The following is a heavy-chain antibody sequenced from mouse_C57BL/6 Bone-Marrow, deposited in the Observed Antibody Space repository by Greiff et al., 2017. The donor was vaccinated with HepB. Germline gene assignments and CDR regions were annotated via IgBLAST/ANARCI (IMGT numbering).Heavy chain of an antibody. V-gene: IGHV1-22*01. D-gene: IGHD1-1*01. CDR1: GYTFTDYN. Sequence: EVQLQQSGPELVKPGASVKMSCKASGYTFTDYNMHWVKQSHGKSLEWIGYINPNNGGTSYNQKFKGKATLTVNKSSSTAYMELRSLTSEDSAVYYCADYYGSSYGDYAMDYWGQGTSVTVSS. J-gene: IGHJ4*01. CDR2: INPNNGGT. CDR3: ADYYGSSYGDYAMDY.